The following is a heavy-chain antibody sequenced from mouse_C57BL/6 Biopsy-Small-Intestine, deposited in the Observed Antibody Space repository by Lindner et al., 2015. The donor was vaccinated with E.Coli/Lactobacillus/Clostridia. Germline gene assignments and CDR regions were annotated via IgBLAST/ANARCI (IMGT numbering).Heavy chain of an antibody. D-gene: IGHD3-2*01. CDR2: INPNSDYT. CDR3: AQTARAT. V-gene: IGHV1-7*01. J-gene: IGHJ3*02. Sequence: VQLQESGAELAKPGASVKMSCKASGYTFTSYWMHWVKQRPGQGLEWIGYINPNSDYTEYNQKFKDKATLTADKSSSTAYMQLSSLTSEDSAVYYCAQTARATWGQGTLATVSA. CDR1: GYTFTSYW.